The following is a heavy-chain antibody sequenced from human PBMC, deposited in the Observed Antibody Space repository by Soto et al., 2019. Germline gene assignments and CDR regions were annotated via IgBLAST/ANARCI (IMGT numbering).Heavy chain of an antibody. Sequence: QVQLVESGGGVVQPGRSLRLSCAASGFTFSSYAMHWVRQAPGKGLEWVAVISYDGSNKYYADSVKGRFTISRDNSKNTLYLRMNSLKAEDTAVYYCGREPGYSSPESGWFDPWGKGTLVTVSS. CDR3: GREPGYSSPESGWFDP. CDR2: ISYDGSNK. CDR1: GFTFSSYA. J-gene: IGHJ5*02. D-gene: IGHD5-18*01. V-gene: IGHV3-30-3*01.